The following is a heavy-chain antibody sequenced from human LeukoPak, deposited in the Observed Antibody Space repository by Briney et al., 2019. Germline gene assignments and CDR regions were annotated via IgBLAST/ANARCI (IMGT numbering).Heavy chain of an antibody. CDR3: ARLAYFSSGWYAQPYYFDY. Sequence: KTSETLSLTCAVYGGSFSGYYWSWIRQPPGKGLEWIGEINHSGSTNYNPSLKSRVTISVDTSKNQFSLKLSSVTAADTAVYDCARLAYFSSGWYAQPYYFDYWGQGTLVTVSS. D-gene: IGHD6-19*01. J-gene: IGHJ4*02. V-gene: IGHV4-34*01. CDR2: INHSGST. CDR1: GGSFSGYY.